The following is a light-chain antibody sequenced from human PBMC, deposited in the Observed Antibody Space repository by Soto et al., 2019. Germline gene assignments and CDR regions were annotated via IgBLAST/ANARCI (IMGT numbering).Light chain of an antibody. CDR3: QLYDHLRLT. CDR1: QDISNY. J-gene: IGKJ4*01. Sequence: DIQMTQSPSSLSASVGDRVTITCQASQDISNYLNWYQQKPEKAPKLLIYDASNLETGVPSRFSGSGSGTDFTFNISSLQPADIATYYCQLYDHLRLTFGGGTKVENK. V-gene: IGKV1-33*01. CDR2: DAS.